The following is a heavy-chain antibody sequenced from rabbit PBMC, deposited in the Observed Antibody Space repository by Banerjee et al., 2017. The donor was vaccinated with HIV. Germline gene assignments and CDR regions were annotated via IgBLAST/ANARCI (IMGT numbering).Heavy chain of an antibody. Sequence: LEESGGGLVKPGGTLTLTCTVSGFSFSSNWICWVRQAPGKGLEWIPCIDTNDGDTDYANWPKGRFTISKTSSTTVTLQMTSLTAADTATYFCARNYVNAFDPWGPGTLVTVS. CDR1: GFSFSSNW. V-gene: IGHV1S45*01. J-gene: IGHJ2*01. CDR3: ARNYVNAFDP. CDR2: IDTNDGDT. D-gene: IGHD1-1*01.